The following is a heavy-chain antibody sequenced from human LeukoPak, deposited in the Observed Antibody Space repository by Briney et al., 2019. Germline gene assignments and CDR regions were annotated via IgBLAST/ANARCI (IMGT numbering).Heavy chain of an antibody. CDR2: ISSSSSYI. J-gene: IGHJ4*02. V-gene: IGHV3-21*01. D-gene: IGHD6-19*01. CDR1: GFTFSSYA. CDR3: ARDRVLAVADYYFDY. Sequence: GGSLRLSCAASGFTFSSYAMSWVRQAPGKGLEWVSSISSSSSYIYYADSVKGRFTISRDNAKNSLYLQMNSLRAEDTAVYYCARDRVLAVADYYFDYWGQGTLVTVSS.